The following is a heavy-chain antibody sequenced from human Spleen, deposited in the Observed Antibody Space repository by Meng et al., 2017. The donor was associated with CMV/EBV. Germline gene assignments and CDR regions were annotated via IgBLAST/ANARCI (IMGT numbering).Heavy chain of an antibody. V-gene: IGHV3-11*01. Sequence: GESLKISCAASGFTFSDHYMSWIRQAPGKGLEWLSYISGSSSTIYEANSVKGRFTVSRDNAKKSLYLQMNSLRAEDTAVYYCARGDSSSSAPLDSWGQGTLVTVSS. CDR1: GFTFSDHY. J-gene: IGHJ4*02. CDR2: ISGSSSTI. D-gene: IGHD3-16*01. CDR3: ARGDSSSSAPLDS.